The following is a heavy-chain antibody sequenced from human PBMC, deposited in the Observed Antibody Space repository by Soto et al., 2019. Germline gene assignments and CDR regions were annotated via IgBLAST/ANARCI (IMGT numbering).Heavy chain of an antibody. CDR2: INGDGSGR. D-gene: IGHD2-8*01. J-gene: IGHJ4*02. CDR3: ARVFCTNGICSSFDY. V-gene: IGHV3-74*01. CDR1: GSTFAGYW. Sequence: GGSLRLSCAASGSTFAGYWMHWVRQTQGKGLVWVSRINGDGSGRFYADSVKGRFTISRDKGKSTLYLQMNSLRAEDTAVYYCARVFCTNGICSSFDYWGQGTLVTVSS.